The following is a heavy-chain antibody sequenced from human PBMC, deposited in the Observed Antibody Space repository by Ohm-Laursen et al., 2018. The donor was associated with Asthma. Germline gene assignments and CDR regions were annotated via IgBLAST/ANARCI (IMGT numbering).Heavy chain of an antibody. CDR3: TKETLPKSASYATYFDL. V-gene: IGHV3-30*18. J-gene: IGHJ4*02. CDR1: GFSFSSNT. D-gene: IGHD5-12*01. CDR2: VSIDGSKE. Sequence: SLRLSCTASGFSFSSNTITWARQAPGKGLEWLAGVSIDGSKEFYVDSVMGRFTVSRDNAKNTMYLQMNSLRGEDTAVYFCTKETLPKSASYATYFDLWGPGTLVSVSS.